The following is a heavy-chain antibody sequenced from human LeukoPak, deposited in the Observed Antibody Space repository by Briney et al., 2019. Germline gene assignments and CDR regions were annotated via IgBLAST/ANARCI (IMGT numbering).Heavy chain of an antibody. J-gene: IGHJ4*02. CDR2: INPNSGGT. CDR1: GYTFTGYY. D-gene: IGHD5-24*01. Sequence: GASVNVSCKASGYTFTGYYMHWVRQAPGQGLEWMGWINPNSGGTNYAQKFQGRVTMTRDTSISTAYMELSRLRSDDTAVYYCARDLDVEMATRNYWGQGTPVTVSS. CDR3: ARDLDVEMATRNY. V-gene: IGHV1-2*02.